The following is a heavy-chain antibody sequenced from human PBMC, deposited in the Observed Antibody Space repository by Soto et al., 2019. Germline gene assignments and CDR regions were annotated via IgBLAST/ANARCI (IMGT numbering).Heavy chain of an antibody. J-gene: IGHJ3*02. CDR1: GNSFTSYW. V-gene: IGHV5-51*01. CDR3: SRPNEVISLDALEI. Sequence: VESLQISCKGFGNSFTSYWIGWVRQMPGKGLEWMGIIYAGDSDTRYSPSFQGQVTISVDKSTSTAYLQWSSLKASDTAMYYCSRPNEVISLDALEIWGQGTCVTVSS. CDR2: IYAGDSDT.